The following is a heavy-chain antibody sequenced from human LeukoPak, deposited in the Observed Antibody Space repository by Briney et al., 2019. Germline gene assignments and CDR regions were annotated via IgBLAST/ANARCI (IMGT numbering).Heavy chain of an antibody. D-gene: IGHD2-2*01. CDR1: GGTFSKYA. J-gene: IGHJ5*02. Sequence: SVKVSCKASGGTFSKYAISWVRQAPGQGLEWMGGIIPIFSTTNYAQKFQARVTITADESTSTAYMELSSLRSDDTAMYYCARQDAKCSSTSCYAGGWFDPWGQGTPVIVSS. CDR3: ARQDAKCSSTSCYAGGWFDP. V-gene: IGHV1-69*01. CDR2: IIPIFSTT.